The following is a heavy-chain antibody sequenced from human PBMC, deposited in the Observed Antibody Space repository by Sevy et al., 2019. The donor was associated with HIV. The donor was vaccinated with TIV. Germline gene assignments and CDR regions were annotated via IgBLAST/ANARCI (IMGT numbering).Heavy chain of an antibody. J-gene: IGHJ4*02. CDR3: ARRAYGSSHYFDY. Sequence: SETLSLTCSVSGDSITSSSYYWDWIRQPPGKGLEWIGIIYYRGNTYYNPSLKSRVTIFVDTSKNHFSLKLTSVTAADTAFYYCARRAYGSSHYFDYWGQGTLVTVSS. CDR2: IYYRGNT. V-gene: IGHV4-39*02. D-gene: IGHD6-13*01. CDR1: GDSITSSSYY.